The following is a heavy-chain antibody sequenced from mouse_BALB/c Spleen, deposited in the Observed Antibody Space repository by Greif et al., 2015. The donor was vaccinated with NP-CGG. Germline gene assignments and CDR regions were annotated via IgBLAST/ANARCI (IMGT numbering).Heavy chain of an antibody. CDR1: GFTFSSYG. D-gene: IGHD3-3*01. Sequence: EVQRVESGGGLVQPGGSLKLSCAASGFTFSSYGMSWVRQTPDKRLELVATINSNGGSTYYPDSVKGRFTISRDNAKNTLYLQMSSLKSEDTAMYYCARRAGTDAYWGQGTLVTVSA. CDR3: ARRAGTDAY. J-gene: IGHJ3*01. CDR2: INSNGGST. V-gene: IGHV5-6-3*01.